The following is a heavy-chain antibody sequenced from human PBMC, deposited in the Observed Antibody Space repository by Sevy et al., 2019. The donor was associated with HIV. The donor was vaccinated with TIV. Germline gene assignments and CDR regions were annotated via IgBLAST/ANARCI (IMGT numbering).Heavy chain of an antibody. Sequence: GGSLRLSCAASGFTFSDYAIHWVRQAPGKGLEWLAVISYHGRNQFYAHSVRGRFTISRDDSKNTVYLQMNSLRPDDTAVYYCARKQFVLPFDYWGQGTLVTVSS. CDR3: ARKQFVLPFDY. J-gene: IGHJ4*02. V-gene: IGHV3-30*04. CDR1: GFTFSDYA. CDR2: ISYHGRNQ. D-gene: IGHD6-6*01.